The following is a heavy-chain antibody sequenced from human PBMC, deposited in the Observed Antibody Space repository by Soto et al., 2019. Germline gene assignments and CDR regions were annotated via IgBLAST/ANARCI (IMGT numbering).Heavy chain of an antibody. CDR2: IYSGGST. CDR1: GFTVSSNY. Sequence: EVQLVESGGGLVQPGGSLRLSCAASGFTVSSNYMSWVRQAPGKGLEWVSVIYSGGSTYYADSVKGRFTISRDNSKNTLYLQMNRLSAEDTAVYYCAGMCDSSGSSGWFAPWGQGTLVTVSS. CDR3: AGMCDSSGSSGWFAP. D-gene: IGHD3-22*01. J-gene: IGHJ5*02. V-gene: IGHV3-66*01.